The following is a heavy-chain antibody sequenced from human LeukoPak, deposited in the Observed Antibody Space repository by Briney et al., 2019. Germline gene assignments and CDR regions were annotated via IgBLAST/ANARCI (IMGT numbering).Heavy chain of an antibody. Sequence: ASVKVSCKASGYTFTGYYMHWVRQAPGQGLEWMGWINPNSGGTNYAQKFQGRVTMTGDTSSSTVYMELSGLRSDDTAVYYCTRDFQNNRWYNGPGYYFDYWGQGTLVTVSS. J-gene: IGHJ4*02. CDR2: INPNSGGT. CDR3: TRDFQNNRWYNGPGYYFDY. D-gene: IGHD1-26*01. CDR1: GYTFTGYY. V-gene: IGHV1-2*02.